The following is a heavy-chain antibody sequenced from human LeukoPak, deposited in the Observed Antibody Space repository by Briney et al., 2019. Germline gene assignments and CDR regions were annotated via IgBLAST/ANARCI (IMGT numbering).Heavy chain of an antibody. J-gene: IGHJ4*02. Sequence: GGSLRLSCAASGFTFSSYTMNWVRQAPGKGLEWVSSISSSGSNINYGDSVKGRFTISKDNGKNSLYLQMNSLRAEDTAVYYCARGPYYDYVWGSYCDYWGQGTLVTVSS. D-gene: IGHD3-16*01. CDR3: ARGPYYDYVWGSYCDY. CDR1: GFTFSSYT. CDR2: ISSSGSNI. V-gene: IGHV3-21*06.